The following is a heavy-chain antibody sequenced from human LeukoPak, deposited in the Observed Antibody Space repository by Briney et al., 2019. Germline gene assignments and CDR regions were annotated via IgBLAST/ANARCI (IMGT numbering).Heavy chain of an antibody. CDR2: ISSSGSTI. CDR1: GFTFSSYE. CDR3: ARDYYDFWSGYYNGYYYGMDV. D-gene: IGHD3-3*01. J-gene: IGHJ6*02. Sequence: GGSLRLSCAASGFTFSSYEMIWVRQAPGKGLEWVSYISSSGSTIYYADSVKGRFTISRDNAKNSLYLQMNSLRAEDTAVYYCARDYYDFWSGYYNGYYYGMDVWGQGTTVTVSS. V-gene: IGHV3-48*03.